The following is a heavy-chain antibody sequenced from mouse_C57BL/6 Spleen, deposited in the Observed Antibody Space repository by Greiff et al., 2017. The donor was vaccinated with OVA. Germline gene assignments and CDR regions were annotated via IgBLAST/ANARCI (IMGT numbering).Heavy chain of an antibody. CDR3: ARNFYYDYDAGFAY. CDR2: IWSGGST. V-gene: IGHV2-2*01. CDR1: GFSLTSYG. Sequence: VQGVESGPGLVQPSQSLSITCTVSGFSLTSYGVHWVRQSPGKGLEWLGVIWSGGSTDYNAAFISRLSISKDNSKSQVFFKMNSLQADDTAIYYCARNFYYDYDAGFAYWGQGTLVTVSA. J-gene: IGHJ3*01. D-gene: IGHD2-4*01.